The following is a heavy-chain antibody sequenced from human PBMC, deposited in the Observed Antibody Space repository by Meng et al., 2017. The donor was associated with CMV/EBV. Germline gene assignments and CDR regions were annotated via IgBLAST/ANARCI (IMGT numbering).Heavy chain of an antibody. Sequence: ASVKVSCKASGYTFTSYGISWVRQAPGQGLEWMGWISAYNGNTNYAQKLQGRVTMTTDTSTSTAYMELRSLRSDDTAVYYCARDDKAYCGGDCSPVTYYYYYGMDVWGQGTTVPSP. CDR3: ARDDKAYCGGDCSPVTYYYYYGMDV. V-gene: IGHV1-18*01. CDR1: GYTFTSYG. J-gene: IGHJ6*02. CDR2: ISAYNGNT. D-gene: IGHD2-21*01.